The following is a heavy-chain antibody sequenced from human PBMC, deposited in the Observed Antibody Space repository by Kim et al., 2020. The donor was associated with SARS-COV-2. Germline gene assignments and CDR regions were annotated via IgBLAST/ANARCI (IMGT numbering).Heavy chain of an antibody. CDR1: GFTFSSYA. V-gene: IGHV3-23*01. D-gene: IGHD3-10*01. Sequence: GGSLRLSCAASGFTFSSYAMSWVRQAPGKGLEWVSAISGSGGSTYYADSVKGRFTISRDNSKNTLYLQMNSLRAEDTAVYYCAKEGGITMVRGVIINPYYYGMDVWGQGTTVTVSS. CDR2: ISGSGGST. J-gene: IGHJ6*02. CDR3: AKEGGITMVRGVIINPYYYGMDV.